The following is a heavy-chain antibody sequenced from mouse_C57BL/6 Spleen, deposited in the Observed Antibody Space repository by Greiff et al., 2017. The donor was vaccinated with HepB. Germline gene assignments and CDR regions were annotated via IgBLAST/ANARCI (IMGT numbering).Heavy chain of an antibody. V-gene: IGHV1-75*01. CDR3: AEAYYSNSGYFDV. Sequence: QVQLQQSGPELVKPGASVKISCKASGYTFTDYYINWVKQRPGQGLEWIGWIFPGSGSTYYNEKFKGKATLTVDKSSSTAYMLLSSLTSEDSAVYFCAEAYYSNSGYFDVWGTGTTVTVSS. CDR1: GYTFTDYY. D-gene: IGHD2-5*01. J-gene: IGHJ1*03. CDR2: IFPGSGST.